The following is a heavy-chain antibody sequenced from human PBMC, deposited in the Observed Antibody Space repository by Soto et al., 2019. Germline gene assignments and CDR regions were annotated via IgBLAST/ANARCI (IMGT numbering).Heavy chain of an antibody. CDR3: ARDFEY. J-gene: IGHJ4*02. CDR2: INSDGSST. V-gene: IGHV3-74*01. CDR1: GFTFSTFW. Sequence: EVQLVESGGGLVQPGGSLRLSCEASGFTFSTFWMHWVRQAPGKGLVWVSRINSDGSSTNYADYVKGRVTISRDNSKNILYLQMNSLRAEDTAVYYCARDFEYWGQGTLVTVSS.